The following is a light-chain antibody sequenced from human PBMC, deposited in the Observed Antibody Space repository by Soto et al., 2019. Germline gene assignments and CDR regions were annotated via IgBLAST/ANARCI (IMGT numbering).Light chain of an antibody. V-gene: IGKV1-27*01. CDR2: SAS. CDR1: QDISVY. Sequence: DIQMTQSPSSLSASVGDRVTITCRTSQDISVYLAWYQQKPGKVPKLLIYSASTLQSGVPSRFSGSGSGTDFTLTISSLQPEDVATYYCQNFNTVPLTFGKGTRLESK. J-gene: IGKJ5*01. CDR3: QNFNTVPLT.